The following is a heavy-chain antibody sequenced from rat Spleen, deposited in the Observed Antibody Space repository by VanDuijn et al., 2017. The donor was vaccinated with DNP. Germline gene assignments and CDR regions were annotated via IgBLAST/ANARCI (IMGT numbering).Heavy chain of an antibody. CDR1: GYSITNNY. V-gene: IGHV3-1*01. Sequence: VQLQESGPGLVRPSQSLSLTCSVTGYSITNNYWGWIRKFPGNKMEWIGHISYSGSTGYNPSLKSRISITRDTSKNQYFLQLNSVTSGDTATYYCARWNIGTTTLDYWGQGVMVTVSS. D-gene: IGHD1-5*01. CDR3: ARWNIGTTTLDY. J-gene: IGHJ2*01. CDR2: ISYSGST.